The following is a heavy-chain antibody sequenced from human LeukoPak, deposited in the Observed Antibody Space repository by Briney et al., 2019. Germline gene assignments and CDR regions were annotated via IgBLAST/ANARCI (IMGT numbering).Heavy chain of an antibody. CDR2: ISDDGTSE. Sequence: GGSLRLSCEGSGCTFSYYFMYWVRQAPGKELEWVAAISDDGTSEHYADSVKGRITISRDNSKNSLYLQMNRLRTEDTAVYYCARVRAYPYNSSPRHWFNPWGQGNLLSVCS. CDR1: GCTFSYYF. V-gene: IGHV3-30*04. CDR3: ARVRAYPYNSSPRHWFNP. D-gene: IGHD1-14*01. J-gene: IGHJ5*02.